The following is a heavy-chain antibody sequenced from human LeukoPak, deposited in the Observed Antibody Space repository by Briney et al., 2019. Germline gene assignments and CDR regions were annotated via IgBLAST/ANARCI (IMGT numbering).Heavy chain of an antibody. V-gene: IGHV3-48*02. CDR3: VRSAFHAGSGNYYDY. CDR2: ISSSSSTI. Sequence: GGSLRLSCAASGFTFSSYSMNWVRQAPGKGLEWVSYISSSSSTIYYADSVKGRFTISRDNAKDSLYLQMNSLRDEDTAVYYCVRSAFHAGSGNYYDYWGQGTLVTVSS. D-gene: IGHD3-22*01. J-gene: IGHJ4*02. CDR1: GFTFSSYS.